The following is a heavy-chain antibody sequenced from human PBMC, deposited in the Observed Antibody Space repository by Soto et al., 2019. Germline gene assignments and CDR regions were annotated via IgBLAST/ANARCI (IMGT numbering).Heavy chain of an antibody. D-gene: IGHD3-16*01. J-gene: IGHJ6*02. CDR3: AREGEDDSSYGMDV. V-gene: IGHV3-33*01. Sequence: PGGSLRLSCAASGFTFSSYGIHGVRQAPGKGLEWVAVIWYDGSNKYYADSVKGRFAISRDNSKNTLYLQMNSLRAEDTAVYYCAREGEDDSSYGMDVWGQGTTVTVSS. CDR1: GFTFSSYG. CDR2: IWYDGSNK.